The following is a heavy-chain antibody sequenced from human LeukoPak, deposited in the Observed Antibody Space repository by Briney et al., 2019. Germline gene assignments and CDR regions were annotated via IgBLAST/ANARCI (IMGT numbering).Heavy chain of an antibody. J-gene: IGHJ4*02. CDR3: ARGSIYNWNLFEY. V-gene: IGHV4-59*11. Sequence: SETLSLTCAVSGDSIRSHYWRWIRQPPGKGLDWIAFISYTGSTNYNPSLKSRVTISVDTSKNQLSLKVNSVSAADTAVYYCARGSIYNWNLFEYWGQGTLVTVSS. D-gene: IGHD1-20*01. CDR1: GDSIRSHY. CDR2: ISYTGST.